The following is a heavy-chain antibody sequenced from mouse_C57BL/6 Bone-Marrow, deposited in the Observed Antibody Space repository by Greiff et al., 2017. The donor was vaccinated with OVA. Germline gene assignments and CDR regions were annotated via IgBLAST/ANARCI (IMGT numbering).Heavy chain of an antibody. V-gene: IGHV1-69*01. CDR2: IDPSDSYT. CDR1: GYTFTSYW. D-gene: IGHD2-4*01. Sequence: VHLQQPGAELVMPGASVKLSCKASGYTFTSYWMHWVKQRPGQGLEWIGEIDPSDSYTNYNQKFKGKSTLTVDKSSSTAYMQLSSLTSEDSAVYYCARNYDSFDYWGQGTTLTVSS. J-gene: IGHJ2*01. CDR3: ARNYDSFDY.